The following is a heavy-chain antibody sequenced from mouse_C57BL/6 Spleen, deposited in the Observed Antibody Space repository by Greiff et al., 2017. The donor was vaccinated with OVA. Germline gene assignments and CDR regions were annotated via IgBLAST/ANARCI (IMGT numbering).Heavy chain of an antibody. CDR3: ARHERGYGYDWYFEV. V-gene: IGHV1-62-2*01. CDR1: GYTFTEYT. CDR2: FYPGSGCI. D-gene: IGHD2-2*01. Sequence: VQRVESGAELVKPGASVKLSCKASGYTFTEYTIPWVKQRSGQGLEWIGWFYPGSGCIYYTENFKDKATFTADKSSSTVYMELSKLTSEDSAVYFCARHERGYGYDWYFEVWGTGTTVTVAS. J-gene: IGHJ1*03.